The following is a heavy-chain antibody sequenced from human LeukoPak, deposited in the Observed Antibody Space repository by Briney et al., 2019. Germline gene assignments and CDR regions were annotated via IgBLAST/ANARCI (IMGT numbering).Heavy chain of an antibody. J-gene: IGHJ4*02. Sequence: SETLSLTCTVSGYSISNGYYWGWIRQPPGKGLEWIGEINHSGSTNYNPSLKSRVTISVDTSKNQFSLKLSSVTAADTALYYCAKHYMGSSYNHGLDCWGQGTLVTVSS. V-gene: IGHV4-38-2*02. CDR2: INHSGST. D-gene: IGHD3-10*01. CDR3: AKHYMGSSYNHGLDC. CDR1: GYSISNGYY.